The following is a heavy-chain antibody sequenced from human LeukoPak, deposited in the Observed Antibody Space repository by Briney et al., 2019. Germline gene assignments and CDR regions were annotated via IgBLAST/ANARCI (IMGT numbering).Heavy chain of an antibody. J-gene: IGHJ5*02. CDR1: VGSISRGGYY. V-gene: IGHV4-31*03. D-gene: IGHD2-2*02. CDR3: ASRGPYCSSTSCYKDGPQTWFDP. CDR2: IYYSGSP. Sequence: PSETLSLTCTVSVGSISRGGYYWSCIRQHPGKGPEGIGYIYYSGSPYYNPSLKSRVTISVDTSKNQFSLKLSSVTAADTAVYYCASRGPYCSSTSCYKDGPQTWFDPWGQGTLVTVSS.